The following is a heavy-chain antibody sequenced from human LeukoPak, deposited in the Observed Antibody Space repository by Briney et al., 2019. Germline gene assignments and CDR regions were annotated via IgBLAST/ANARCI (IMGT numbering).Heavy chain of an antibody. CDR3: ATNRGYCSGGSCYGTYYYYYMDV. V-gene: IGHV1-2*02. J-gene: IGHJ6*03. D-gene: IGHD2-15*01. Sequence: GASVKVSCKASGYTFTTYDINWVRQAPGQGLEWMGWINPNSGGTNYAQKFQGRVTMTRDTSISTAYMELSRLRSDDTAVYYCATNRGYCSGGSCYGTYYYYYMDVWGKGATVTVSS. CDR1: GYTFTTYD. CDR2: INPNSGGT.